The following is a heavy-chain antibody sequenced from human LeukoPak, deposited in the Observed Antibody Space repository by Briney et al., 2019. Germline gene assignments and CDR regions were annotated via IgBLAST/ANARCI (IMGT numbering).Heavy chain of an antibody. CDR2: ISYDGGNK. D-gene: IGHD5-18*01. CDR3: ARDNGYRNGHAFDF. V-gene: IGHV3-30-3*01. Sequence: GGSLRLSCAASGFTFGSHSIHWVRQAPGKGLEWVALISYDGGNKYYADSVEGRFTISRDNSKNTLYLQVNSPRGEDTGVYYCARDNGYRNGHAFDFWGQGTLVTVSS. CDR1: GFTFGSHS. J-gene: IGHJ4*02.